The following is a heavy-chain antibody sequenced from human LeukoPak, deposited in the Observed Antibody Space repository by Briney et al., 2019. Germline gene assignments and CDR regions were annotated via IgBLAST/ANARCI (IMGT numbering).Heavy chain of an antibody. V-gene: IGHV4-31*11. J-gene: IGHJ4*02. Sequence: TPSETLSLTCAVSGGSISSGDYYWSWIRQPPGKGLEWIGYIYYSGSTYYNPSLKSRVTISVDTSKNQFSLKLSSVTAADTAVYCCARGKLAYYFDYWGQGTLVTVSS. CDR2: IYYSGST. CDR1: GGSISSGDYY. D-gene: IGHD6-6*01. CDR3: ARGKLAYYFDY.